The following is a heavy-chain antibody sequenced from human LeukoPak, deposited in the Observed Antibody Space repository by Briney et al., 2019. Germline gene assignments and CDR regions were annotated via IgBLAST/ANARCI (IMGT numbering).Heavy chain of an antibody. Sequence: GGSLRLSCAASGFTLSGYWMSWVRQAPGKGLEWVANIKVDGSEKNYVDSVKGRLTISRDNAKNSLYLQMNSLRVEDTAVYYCARTLSGSYRDSWGQGTLVTVSS. V-gene: IGHV3-7*01. J-gene: IGHJ4*02. CDR1: GFTLSGYW. D-gene: IGHD1-26*01. CDR2: IKVDGSEK. CDR3: ARTLSGSYRDS.